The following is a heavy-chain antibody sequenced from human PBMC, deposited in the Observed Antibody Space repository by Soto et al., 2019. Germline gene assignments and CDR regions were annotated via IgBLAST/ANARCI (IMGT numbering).Heavy chain of an antibody. Sequence: EVHLLEYGGGLVQPGGSLRLSCVVSGSTFSSDDMSWVRQAPGRGLEWVSGISDSGGSTYYADSVKGRFTISRENAKNTLYLQMKSRRVEDTALYYCAKDGGWSLAVAGLFDYWGPGTQVTVSS. CDR2: ISDSGGST. CDR1: GSTFSSDD. J-gene: IGHJ4*02. V-gene: IGHV3-23*01. D-gene: IGHD6-19*01. CDR3: AKDGGWSLAVAGLFDY.